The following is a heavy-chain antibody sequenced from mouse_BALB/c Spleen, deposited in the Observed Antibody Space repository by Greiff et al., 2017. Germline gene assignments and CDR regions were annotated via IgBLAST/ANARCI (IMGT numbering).Heavy chain of an antibody. CDR1: GFTFSSYA. CDR3: ARWYGYYAMDY. Sequence: EVKLVESGGGLVKPRGSLKLSCAASGFTFSSYAMSWVRQTPEKRLEWVATISSGGGNTYYPDSVKGRFTISRDNAKNNLYLQMSSLRSEDTALYYCARWYGYYAMDYWGQGTSVTVSS. D-gene: IGHD1-2*01. V-gene: IGHV5-9*03. CDR2: ISSGGGNT. J-gene: IGHJ4*01.